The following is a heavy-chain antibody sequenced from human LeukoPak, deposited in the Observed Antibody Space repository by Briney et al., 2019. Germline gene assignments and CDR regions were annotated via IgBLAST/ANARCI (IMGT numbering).Heavy chain of an antibody. CDR2: IYYSGST. V-gene: IGHV4-39*01. J-gene: IGHJ4*02. CDR1: GGSISSSSYY. Sequence: QPSETLSLTCTVSGGSISSSSYYWGWIRQPPGKGLEWIGSIYYSGSTYYNPSLKSRVTISVDTSKNQFSLKLSSVTAADTAVYYCARHNIVVVVAAKAFDYWGQGTLVTVSS. D-gene: IGHD2-15*01. CDR3: ARHNIVVVVAAKAFDY.